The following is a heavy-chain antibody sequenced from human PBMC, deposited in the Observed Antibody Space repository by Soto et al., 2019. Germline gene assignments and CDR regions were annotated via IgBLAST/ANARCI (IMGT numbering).Heavy chain of an antibody. J-gene: IGHJ6*02. CDR3: ARVRGYSYGYGDV. D-gene: IGHD5-18*01. CDR1: GDSCISYW. Sequence: GESLKISCEGSGDSCISYWVVLVRQMPGKGLEWMGIIYPGDSDTRYSPSFQGQVTISADKSISTAYLQWSSLKASDTAVYYCARVRGYSYGYGDVWGQGTTVTVSS. CDR2: IYPGDSDT. V-gene: IGHV5-51*01.